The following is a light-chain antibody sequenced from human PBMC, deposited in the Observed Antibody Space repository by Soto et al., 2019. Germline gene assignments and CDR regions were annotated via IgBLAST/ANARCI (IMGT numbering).Light chain of an antibody. CDR2: GAS. J-gene: IGKJ4*01. V-gene: IGKV3-20*01. Sequence: EIVLTQSPGTLSLSPGERATLSCRASQSVSSSYLAWYQQKPGQAPRLLIYGASSRATGIPDRFGGSGSGTDFTLTISRLEPEDFAVYYCQQYGSSLRLTFGGGTMVEIK. CDR3: QQYGSSLRLT. CDR1: QSVSSSY.